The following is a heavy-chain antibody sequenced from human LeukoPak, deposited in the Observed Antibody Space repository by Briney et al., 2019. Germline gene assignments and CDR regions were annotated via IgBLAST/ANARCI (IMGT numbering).Heavy chain of an antibody. CDR3: AKTREPPRGAFDI. CDR2: MKQDGSEK. CDR1: GFTFSDYS. J-gene: IGHJ3*02. Sequence: GGSLRLSCAASGFTFSDYSVTWVRQAPGKGLEWVANMKQDGSEKFYVESVKGRFTISRDNAENSLYLEMNSLRAEDTAVYYCAKTREPPRGAFDIWGQGTMVTVSS. V-gene: IGHV3-7*05. D-gene: IGHD1-26*01.